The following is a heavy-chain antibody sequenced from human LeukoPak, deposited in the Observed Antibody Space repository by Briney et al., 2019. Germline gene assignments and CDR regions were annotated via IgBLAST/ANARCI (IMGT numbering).Heavy chain of an antibody. CDR2: ISGSGGDT. J-gene: IGHJ4*02. CDR1: GFTFSSYA. CDR3: AKDRTFGYFDY. D-gene: IGHD3-10*01. V-gene: IGHV3-23*01. Sequence: GGSLRLSCAASGFTFSSYAMSWVRPAPGKGLEWVSIISGSGGDTYYADSVKGRFTISRDNSKNTLYLQMNSLRAEDTAVFYCAKDRTFGYFDYWGQGTLVTVSS.